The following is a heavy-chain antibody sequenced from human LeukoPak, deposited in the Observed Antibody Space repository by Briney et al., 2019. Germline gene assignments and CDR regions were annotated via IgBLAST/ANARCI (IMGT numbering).Heavy chain of an antibody. CDR3: ARKDDFWSGYNPPGFDY. J-gene: IGHJ4*02. D-gene: IGHD3-3*01. CDR1: GFTFSSCS. V-gene: IGHV3-21*01. CDR2: ISSSSSYI. Sequence: GGSLRLSCAASGFTFSSCSMNWVRQAPGKGLEWVSSISSSSSYIYYADSVKGRFTISRDNAKNSLYLQMNSLRAEDTAVYYCARKDDFWSGYNPPGFDYWGQGTLVTVSS.